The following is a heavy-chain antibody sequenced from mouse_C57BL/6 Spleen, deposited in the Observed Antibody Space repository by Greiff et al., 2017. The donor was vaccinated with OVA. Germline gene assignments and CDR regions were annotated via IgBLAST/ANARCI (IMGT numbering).Heavy chain of an antibody. V-gene: IGHV1-15*01. CDR2: IDPETGGT. J-gene: IGHJ3*01. Sequence: QVQLKQSGAELVRPGASVTLSCKASGYTFTDYEMHWVKQTPVHGLEWIGAIDPETGGTAYNQKFKGKAILTADKSSSTAYMELRSLTSEDSAVYYCTREGAFYGNYGPFAYWGQGTLVTVSA. CDR3: TREGAFYGNYGPFAY. D-gene: IGHD2-1*01. CDR1: GYTFTDYE.